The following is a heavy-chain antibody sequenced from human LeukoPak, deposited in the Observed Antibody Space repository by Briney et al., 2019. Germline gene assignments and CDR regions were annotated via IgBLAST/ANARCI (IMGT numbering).Heavy chain of an antibody. J-gene: IGHJ4*02. CDR2: IYYSGST. Sequence: SETLSLTCTVSGGSVSNYYWSWIRQPPGKGLEWIGYIYYSGSTNYNPSLKSRVTISVDTSENQFSLKLSSVTAADTAVYYCARERYYRTSGVCFSSFFDYWGQGTLVTVSS. V-gene: IGHV4-59*02. CDR1: GGSVSNYY. CDR3: ARERYYRTSGVCFSSFFDY. D-gene: IGHD2-8*01.